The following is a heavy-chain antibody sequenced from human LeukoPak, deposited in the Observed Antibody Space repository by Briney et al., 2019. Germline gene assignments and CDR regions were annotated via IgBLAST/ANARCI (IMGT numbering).Heavy chain of an antibody. Sequence: SETLSLTCTVSGGSFSSGSYYWSWLRQPPGRGLEWIGYIYYSGSTNYNPSLKGRVTISVDTSKNQFSLKLSSVTAADTAVYYCARVARVNCSGGSCYLFNWFDPWGQGTLVTVSS. V-gene: IGHV4-61*01. J-gene: IGHJ5*02. CDR1: GGSFSSGSYY. CDR2: IYYSGST. D-gene: IGHD2-15*01. CDR3: ARVARVNCSGGSCYLFNWFDP.